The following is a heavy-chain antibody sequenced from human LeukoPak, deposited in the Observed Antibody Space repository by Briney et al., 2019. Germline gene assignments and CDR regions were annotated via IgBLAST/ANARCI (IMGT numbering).Heavy chain of an antibody. D-gene: IGHD3-16*01. CDR1: GFTFSRYD. Sequence: GGSLRLSCAASGFTFSRYDMHWVRQPIGKGLEWVSAIGTGGDTYYLDSVKGRFTTSRDNAKNTLYLQMDSLRDDDTAVYYCARDPGYESWSPFWGGMDVWGNGTTVIVSS. CDR3: ARDPGYESWSPFWGGMDV. V-gene: IGHV3-13*01. J-gene: IGHJ6*04. CDR2: IGTGGDT.